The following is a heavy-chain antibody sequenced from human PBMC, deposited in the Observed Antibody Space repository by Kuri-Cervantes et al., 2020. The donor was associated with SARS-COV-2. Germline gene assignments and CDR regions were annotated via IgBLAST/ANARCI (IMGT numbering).Heavy chain of an antibody. Sequence: GSLRLSCTVSGGSISSSSYYWGWIRQPPGKGLEWIGSIYYSGSTNYNPSLKSRVTISVDTSKNQFSLKLSSVTAADTAVYYCARDRGGYGDYGGYYYYGMDVWGQGPTVPVSS. D-gene: IGHD4-17*01. CDR2: IYYSGST. J-gene: IGHJ6*02. V-gene: IGHV4-39*07. CDR3: ARDRGGYGDYGGYYYYGMDV. CDR1: GGSISSSSYY.